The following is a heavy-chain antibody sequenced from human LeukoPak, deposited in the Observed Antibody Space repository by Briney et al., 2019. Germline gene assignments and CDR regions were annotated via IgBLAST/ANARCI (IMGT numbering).Heavy chain of an antibody. D-gene: IGHD1-1*01. V-gene: IGHV3-21*01. CDR2: ISGSNSYI. Sequence: PGGSLRLSCAASGFTFSSYTMHWIRQAPGKGLEWVSSISGSNSYIFYADSVKGRFTVSRDNAKDSLYLQMNSLRAEATAEYCCGGALTTLTYEEYWGQGTLVTVSS. CDR3: GGALTTLTYEEY. CDR1: GFTFSSYT. J-gene: IGHJ4*01.